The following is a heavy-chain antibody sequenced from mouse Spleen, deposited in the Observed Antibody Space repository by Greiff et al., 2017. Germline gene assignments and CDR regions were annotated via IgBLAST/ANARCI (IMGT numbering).Heavy chain of an antibody. CDR3: ARHGDYDRGLSMDY. Sequence: EVKLVESGGGLVKPGGSLKLSCAASGFTFSSYTMSWVRQTPAKRLEWVATISSGGGNTYYPDSVKGRFTISRDNARNTLYLQMSSLRSEDTAMYYCARHGDYDRGLSMDYWGQGTSVTVSS. J-gene: IGHJ4*01. D-gene: IGHD2-4*01. CDR2: ISSGGGNT. V-gene: IGHV5-9*04. CDR1: GFTFSSYT.